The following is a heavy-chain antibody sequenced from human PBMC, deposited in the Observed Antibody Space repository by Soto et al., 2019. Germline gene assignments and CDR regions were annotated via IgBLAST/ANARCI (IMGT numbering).Heavy chain of an antibody. J-gene: IGHJ4*02. CDR2: ISSTTNYI. CDR3: ARESEDLTSNFDY. CDR1: GFTFTRYS. Sequence: GSLRLSCAASGFTFTRYSMNWVRQAPGKGLEWVSSISSTTNYIYYGDSMKGRFTISRDNAKNSLYLEMSSLRAEDTAVYHCARESEDLTSNFDYWGQGTLVTVSS. V-gene: IGHV3-21*06.